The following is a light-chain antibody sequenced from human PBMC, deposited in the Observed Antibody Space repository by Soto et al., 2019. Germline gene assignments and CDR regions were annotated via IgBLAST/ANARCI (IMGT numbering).Light chain of an antibody. Sequence: ETVMTQSPATLSVSPGERATLSCRASQSVNNNLAWYQQKRGQAPRLLIYGASTRATGIPARFSGSGSGTEFTLTISSLQSEDFAVYYCQQYNIWYTFGQGTKLEIK. CDR3: QQYNIWYT. V-gene: IGKV3-15*01. J-gene: IGKJ2*01. CDR2: GAS. CDR1: QSVNNN.